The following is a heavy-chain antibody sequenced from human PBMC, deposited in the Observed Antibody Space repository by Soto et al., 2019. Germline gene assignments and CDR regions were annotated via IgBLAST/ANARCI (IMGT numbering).Heavy chain of an antibody. CDR3: ARXRKYCSGGSCPNGWFDP. D-gene: IGHD2-15*01. J-gene: IGHJ5*02. V-gene: IGHV1-2*02. Sequence: AAVKVSCKASGYSFTGYYMHWVRQAPGQGLEWMGWINPNSGGTNYAQKFQGRVTMTRDTSISTAYMELSRLRSDDTAVYYCARXRKYCSGGSCPNGWFDPWGQGTLVTVSS. CDR1: GYSFTGYY. CDR2: INPNSGGT.